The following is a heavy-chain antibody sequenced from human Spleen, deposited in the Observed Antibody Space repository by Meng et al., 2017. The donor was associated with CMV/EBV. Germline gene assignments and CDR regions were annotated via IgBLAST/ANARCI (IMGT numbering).Heavy chain of an antibody. J-gene: IGHJ4*02. CDR3: ARDPYATGWAG. D-gene: IGHD6-19*01. CDR1: GGSISISTW. V-gene: IGHV4-4*03. Sequence: HLQESGPGLVKPPGPRSLTCAVSGGSISISTWWSWVRQPPGKGLEWIGEIYHSGGTNYNPSLRGRVTISLDKSKNQFSLTLRSVTAADTAVYYCARDPYATGWAGWGQGTLVTVSS. CDR2: IYHSGGT.